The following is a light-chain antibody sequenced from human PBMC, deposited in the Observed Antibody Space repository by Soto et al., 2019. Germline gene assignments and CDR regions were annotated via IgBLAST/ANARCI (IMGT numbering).Light chain of an antibody. CDR1: QSVSTY. Sequence: EIVLTQSPATLSLSPGERATLSCRASQSVSTYLGWYQEKPGQPPRLLISEASNRATGIPARFSGSGSGTDFTLTISSREPEDFAVYFCHQRYSWPHTFGQGTKLEI. V-gene: IGKV3-11*01. CDR3: HQRYSWPHT. CDR2: EAS. J-gene: IGKJ2*01.